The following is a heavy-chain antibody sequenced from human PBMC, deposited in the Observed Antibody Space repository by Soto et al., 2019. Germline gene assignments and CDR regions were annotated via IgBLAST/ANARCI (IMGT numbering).Heavy chain of an antibody. Sequence: QVQLVESGGGVVQPGRSLRLSCAASGFTFSSYGIHWVRQAPGKGLEWVAVIWYDGSNKFYADSVKGRFTISRDNSKNTLYLQMNRLRAEDTAVYYCARDGGDYDFWNGYYFDYWGQGTLVTVSS. CDR1: GFTFSSYG. V-gene: IGHV3-33*01. CDR3: ARDGGDYDFWNGYYFDY. CDR2: IWYDGSNK. J-gene: IGHJ4*02. D-gene: IGHD3-3*01.